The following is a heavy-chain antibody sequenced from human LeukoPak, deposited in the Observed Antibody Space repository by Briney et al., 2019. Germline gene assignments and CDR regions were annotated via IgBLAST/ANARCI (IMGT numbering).Heavy chain of an antibody. D-gene: IGHD3/OR15-3a*01. CDR3: VRVMIYYMDV. CDR1: GFTFSDFV. V-gene: IGHV3-48*03. J-gene: IGHJ6*03. CDR2: ISSSGGDI. Sequence: PGGSLRLSCTASGFTFSDFVMQWVRQVPGKGLEWVSYISSSGGDIYYADSVKGRFTISRDNAKNSVYLQMDSLRAEDTAVYYCVRVMIYYMDVWGRGTTVTVSS.